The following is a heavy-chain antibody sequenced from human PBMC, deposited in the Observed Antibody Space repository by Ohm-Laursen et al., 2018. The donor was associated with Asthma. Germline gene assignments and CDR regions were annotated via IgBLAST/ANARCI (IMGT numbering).Heavy chain of an antibody. CDR2: ISAYNGNT. CDR1: GYTFTSYG. Sequence: SSVKVSCKASGYTFTSYGISWVRQAPGQGLEWMGWISAYNGNTNYAQKLQGRVTMTTDTSTSTAYMELRSLRSDDTAVYYCARDRPSYVWGSYRYSVVHFDYWGQGTLVTVSS. D-gene: IGHD3-16*02. V-gene: IGHV1-18*04. CDR3: ARDRPSYVWGSYRYSVVHFDY. J-gene: IGHJ4*02.